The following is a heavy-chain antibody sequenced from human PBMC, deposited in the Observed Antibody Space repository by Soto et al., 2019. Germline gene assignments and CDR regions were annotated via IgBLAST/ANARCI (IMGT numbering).Heavy chain of an antibody. V-gene: IGHV1-2*04. J-gene: IGHJ6*02. CDR1: GYSFTGYS. CDR3: ERARLRFLEWFPPTPSTYGIGV. Sequence: VKVSWRACGYSFTGYSMHSVRQAPGQGLQWMGWITHTSGGTNYAQKFLVWFAMRRDTAVTAAYREVSRLRGDDTGLYYWERARLRFLEWFPPTPSTYGIGVWGQGTTVTVTS. D-gene: IGHD3-3*01. CDR2: ITHTSGGT.